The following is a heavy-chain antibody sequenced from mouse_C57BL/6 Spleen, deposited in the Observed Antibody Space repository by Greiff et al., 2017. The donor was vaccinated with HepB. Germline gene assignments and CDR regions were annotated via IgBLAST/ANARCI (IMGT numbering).Heavy chain of an antibody. CDR2: IYPRDGST. CDR1: GYTFISYD. V-gene: IGHV1-85*01. J-gene: IGHJ4*01. Sequence: VQLQQSGPELVKPGASVKLSCKASGYTFISYDINWVKQRPGQGLEWIGWIYPRDGSTKYNEKFKGKATLTVDTSSSTAYMELHSLTSEDSAVYFCAREGYWGAMDYWGQGTSVTVSS. D-gene: IGHD2-3*01. CDR3: AREGYWGAMDY.